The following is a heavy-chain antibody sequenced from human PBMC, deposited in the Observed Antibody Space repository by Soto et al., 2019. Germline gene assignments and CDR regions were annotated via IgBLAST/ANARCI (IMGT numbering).Heavy chain of an antibody. CDR1: GYSIISGYY. CDR2: FYHSGST. CDR3: ARLGYCSGGRCYSDSAFDI. J-gene: IGHJ3*02. Sequence: SETLSLTCAVSGYSIISGYYWGWIRQPPGKVLEWIGSFYHSGSTYYNPSLKSRVTISVDTSKNQFSLELSSVTAADTAVYYCARLGYCSGGRCYSDSAFDIWGQGTMVTVSS. V-gene: IGHV4-38-2*01. D-gene: IGHD2-15*01.